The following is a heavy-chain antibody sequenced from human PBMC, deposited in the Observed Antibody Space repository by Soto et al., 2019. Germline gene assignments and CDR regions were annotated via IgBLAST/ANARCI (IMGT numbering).Heavy chain of an antibody. D-gene: IGHD2-8*01. Sequence: LRLSCAASGFTLRSYDMYWVRQAPGKGLEWVAVISYDGDNKNYADSVKGRFTISRDNSKNTLYLQMNSLRPEDTAVYYCARDQNYAIFDYWGQGTLVTVSS. CDR3: ARDQNYAIFDY. CDR2: ISYDGDNK. V-gene: IGHV3-30*03. J-gene: IGHJ4*02. CDR1: GFTLRSYD.